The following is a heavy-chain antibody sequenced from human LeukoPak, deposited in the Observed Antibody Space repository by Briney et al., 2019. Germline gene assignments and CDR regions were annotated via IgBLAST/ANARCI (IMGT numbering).Heavy chain of an antibody. J-gene: IGHJ4*02. CDR1: GFTFSNYA. D-gene: IGHD1-20*01. CDR3: ARRRYNWNAIDY. V-gene: IGHV3-11*01. CDR2: ISSSGNTI. Sequence: PGGSLRLSCGASGFTFSNYAMSWVRQAPGKGLEWVSYISSSGNTIYYADSVKGRFTISRDNAKNSLYLQMNSLRAEDTAVYYCARRRYNWNAIDYWGQGTLVTVSS.